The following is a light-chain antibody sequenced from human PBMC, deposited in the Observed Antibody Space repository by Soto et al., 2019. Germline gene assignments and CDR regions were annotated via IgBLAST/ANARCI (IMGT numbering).Light chain of an antibody. V-gene: IGLV1-40*01. CDR3: QSYDSTLSARYV. J-gene: IGLJ1*01. CDR1: SSNIGAGYD. Sequence: QSVLTQPPSVSGAPGQRVSISCTGSSSNIGAGYDVHWYQHLPGTAPKLLIYANNNRPSGVPDRFSASTSGTSASLAITGLQAEDEGDYYCQSYDSTLSARYVFGTGTKVTVL. CDR2: ANN.